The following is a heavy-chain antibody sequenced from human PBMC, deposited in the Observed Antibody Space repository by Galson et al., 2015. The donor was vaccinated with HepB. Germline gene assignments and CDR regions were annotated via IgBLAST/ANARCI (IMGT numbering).Heavy chain of an antibody. J-gene: IGHJ6*03. CDR1: GYFIRDGYY. Sequence: ETLSLTCVVSGYFIRDGYYWSWIRQPPGKGLEWIGEINHSGSTDYNPSLKSRVTMSVDTSKNHFSLKLSPVTAADTAVYYCARGQGSSWYDRFIYYYYMDVWGNGTTVTVSS. V-gene: IGHV4-34*01. D-gene: IGHD6-13*01. CDR3: ARGQGSSWYDRFIYYYYMDV. CDR2: INHSGST.